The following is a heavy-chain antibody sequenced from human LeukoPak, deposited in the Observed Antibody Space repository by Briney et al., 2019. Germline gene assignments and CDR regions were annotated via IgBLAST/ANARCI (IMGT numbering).Heavy chain of an antibody. Sequence: GGSLRLSCAASGFTFSSYSMNWVRQAPGKGLEWVSSISSSSSYIYYADSVKGRFTISRDNAKNSLYLQMNSLRAEDTAVYYCARESITMVRGVIIKRGYFDYWGQGTLVTVPS. CDR3: ARESITMVRGVIIKRGYFDY. CDR2: ISSSSSYI. CDR1: GFTFSSYS. V-gene: IGHV3-21*01. D-gene: IGHD3-10*01. J-gene: IGHJ4*02.